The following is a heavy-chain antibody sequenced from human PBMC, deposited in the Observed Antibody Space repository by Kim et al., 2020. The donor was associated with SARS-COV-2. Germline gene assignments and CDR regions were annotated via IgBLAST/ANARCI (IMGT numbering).Heavy chain of an antibody. D-gene: IGHD1-26*01. CDR1: GYTFTSYG. CDR3: ATQGGEWELPDFYFDY. J-gene: IGHJ4*02. CDR2: ISAYNGNT. Sequence: ASVKVSCKASGYTFTSYGISWVRQAPGQGLEWMGWISAYNGNTNYAQKLQGRVTMTTDTSTSTAYMELRSLRSDDTAVYYCATQGGEWELPDFYFDYWGQGTLVTVSS. V-gene: IGHV1-18*01.